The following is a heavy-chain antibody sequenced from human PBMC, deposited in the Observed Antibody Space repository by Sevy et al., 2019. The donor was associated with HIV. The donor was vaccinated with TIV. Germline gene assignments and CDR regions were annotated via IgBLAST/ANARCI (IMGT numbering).Heavy chain of an antibody. CDR1: GDSVSSSSAA. V-gene: IGHV6-1*01. CDR2: TYYRSRWYS. CDR3: ARGDELNSYYYGMDV. D-gene: IGHD1-7*01. Sequence: SQTISLTCAISGDSVSSSSAAWNWFRQSPSRGLEWLGRTYYRSRWYSDYEVSVKGRVTINPDTSKNQFSLHLESVTPEDTAVYFCARGDELNSYYYGMDVWGQGTTVTVSS. J-gene: IGHJ6*02.